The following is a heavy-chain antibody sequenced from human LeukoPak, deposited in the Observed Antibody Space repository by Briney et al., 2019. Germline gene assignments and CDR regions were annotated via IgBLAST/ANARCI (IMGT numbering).Heavy chain of an antibody. Sequence: PGGSLRLSCAASGFTFSSYAMHWVRQAPGKGLEWVAVISYGGSNKYYADSVKGRFTISRDNSKNTLYLQMNSLRAEDTAVYYCARLRFLEWLLPDDYWGQGTLVTVSS. D-gene: IGHD3-3*01. V-gene: IGHV3-30-3*01. CDR2: ISYGGSNK. CDR1: GFTFSSYA. J-gene: IGHJ4*02. CDR3: ARLRFLEWLLPDDY.